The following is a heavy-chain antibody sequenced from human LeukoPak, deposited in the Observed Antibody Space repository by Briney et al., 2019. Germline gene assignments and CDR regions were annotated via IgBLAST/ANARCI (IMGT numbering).Heavy chain of an antibody. D-gene: IGHD2-15*01. CDR2: INPNSGGT. Sequence: GASVKVSCKASGYTFTGYYMHWVRQAPGQGLEWMGWINPNSGGTNYAQKFQGRVTMTRDTSISTAYMELSRLRSDDTAVYYCARPGCSGGSCYSDWFDPWGQGTLVTVSS. V-gene: IGHV1-2*02. CDR3: ARPGCSGGSCYSDWFDP. J-gene: IGHJ5*02. CDR1: GYTFTGYY.